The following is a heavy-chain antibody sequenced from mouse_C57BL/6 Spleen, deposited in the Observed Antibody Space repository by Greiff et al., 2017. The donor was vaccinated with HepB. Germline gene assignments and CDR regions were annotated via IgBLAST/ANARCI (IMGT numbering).Heavy chain of an antibody. CDR2: IDPETGGT. D-gene: IGHD1-1*01. CDR1: GYTFTDYE. J-gene: IGHJ3*01. V-gene: IGHV1-15*01. Sequence: QVQLQQSGAELVRPGASVTLSCKASGYTFTDYEMHWVKQTPVHGLEWIGAIDPETGGTAYNQKFKGKAILTADKSSSTAYMELRSLTSEDSAVYYCTPVPFTTVVATSGSFAYWGQGTLVTVSA. CDR3: TPVPFTTVVATSGSFAY.